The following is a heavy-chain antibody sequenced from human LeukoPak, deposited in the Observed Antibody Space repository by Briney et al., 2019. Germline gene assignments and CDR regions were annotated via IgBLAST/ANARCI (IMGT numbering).Heavy chain of an antibody. D-gene: IGHD2-2*02. CDR3: ARLGCSSTSCYTSNWFDP. V-gene: IGHV4-34*01. CDR1: GGSFSGYY. J-gene: IGHJ5*02. Sequence: SETLSLTCAVYGGSFSGYYWSWIRQPPGKGLEWIGEINHSGSTNYNPSLKSRVTISVDTSKNQFSLKLSSVTAADPAVYYCARLGCSSTSCYTSNWFDPWGQGTLVTVSS. CDR2: INHSGST.